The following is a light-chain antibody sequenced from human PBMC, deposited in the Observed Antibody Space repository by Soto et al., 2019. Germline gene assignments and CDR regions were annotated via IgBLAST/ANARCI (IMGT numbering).Light chain of an antibody. J-gene: IGKJ1*01. Sequence: EIVMTQSPATLSVSPGERVTLSCRASQSVSSNLAWYQQKPGQAPRLLIYGASTRATGIPDRFSGSGSGTEFTLTISSLQSEDFAVYYCQQYNNWPPRWTFGQGTKVEVK. CDR3: QQYNNWPPRWT. CDR2: GAS. V-gene: IGKV3-15*01. CDR1: QSVSSN.